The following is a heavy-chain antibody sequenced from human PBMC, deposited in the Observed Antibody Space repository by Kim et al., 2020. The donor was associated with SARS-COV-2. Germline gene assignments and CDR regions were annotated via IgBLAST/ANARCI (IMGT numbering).Heavy chain of an antibody. CDR3: ASVGYSYGYTAYYYYGMDV. Sequence: SVKVSCKASGGTFSSYAISWVRQAPGQGLEWMGGIIPIFGTANYAQKFQGRVTITADESTSTAYMELSSLRSEDTAVYYCASVGYSYGYTAYYYYGMDVWGQGTTVTVSS. J-gene: IGHJ6*02. CDR2: IIPIFGTA. D-gene: IGHD5-18*01. CDR1: GGTFSSYA. V-gene: IGHV1-69*13.